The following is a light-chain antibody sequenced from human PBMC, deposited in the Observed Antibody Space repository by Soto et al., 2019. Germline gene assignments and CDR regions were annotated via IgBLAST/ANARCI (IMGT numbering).Light chain of an antibody. CDR1: SSDIGNYNY. Sequence: QSALTQPASMSGSPGQSITISCTGTSSDIGNYNYVTWFQQRPGEPPKFIIYDATNRPSGVSYRFSGSKSATTASLTISGLQAEDEADYYCSSYRSTNTLVFGGGTKLTVL. J-gene: IGLJ2*01. V-gene: IGLV2-14*01. CDR3: SSYRSTNTLV. CDR2: DAT.